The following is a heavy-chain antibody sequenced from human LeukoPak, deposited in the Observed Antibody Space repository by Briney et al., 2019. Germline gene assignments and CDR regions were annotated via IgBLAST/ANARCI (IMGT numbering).Heavy chain of an antibody. J-gene: IGHJ4*02. CDR1: RFIFSSYA. V-gene: IGHV3-23*01. CDR3: AKEGVYYDGAFYSSFFDY. Sequence: PGGSLRLSCAASRFIFSSYAMGWVRQAPGKGLEWVSSISGSGAITYYADSVKGRFTISRDNSKNTLSLQMNSLRAEDTAVYYCAKEGVYYDGAFYSSFFDYWGKETLVTVSS. CDR2: ISGSGAIT. D-gene: IGHD3-16*01.